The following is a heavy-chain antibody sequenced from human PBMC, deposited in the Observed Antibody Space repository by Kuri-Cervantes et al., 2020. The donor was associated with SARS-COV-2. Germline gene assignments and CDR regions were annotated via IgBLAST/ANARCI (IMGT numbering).Heavy chain of an antibody. D-gene: IGHD3-22*01. J-gene: IGHJ6*03. Sequence: LSPACVVYSGSSGGYYWNWIRQLPGKGLEWIGEIKPSGSTNYNTSLKSRLTISVDTSKTQFSLRLSSVRAADTAVYYCAGFYYYDSSGFGANYYYMDVWGKGTTVTVSS. V-gene: IGHV4-34*01. CDR1: SGSSGGYY. CDR2: IKPSGST. CDR3: AGFYYYDSSGFGANYYYMDV.